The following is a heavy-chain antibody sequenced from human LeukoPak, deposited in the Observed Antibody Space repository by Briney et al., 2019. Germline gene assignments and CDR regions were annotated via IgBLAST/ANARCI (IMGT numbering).Heavy chain of an antibody. CDR2: ISSSGTTP. J-gene: IGHJ6*03. CDR1: GFNLRSYE. CDR3: ARLSAYYYGSFFYYYMDV. Sequence: GGSLRLSCAASGFNLRSYEMNWVRQAPGKGLEWVSFISSSGTTPYYADSVKGRFTISRDNAKNSLYLQMNSLRAEDTALYYCARLSAYYYGSFFYYYMDVWGKGTSVTVSS. V-gene: IGHV3-48*03. D-gene: IGHD3-10*01.